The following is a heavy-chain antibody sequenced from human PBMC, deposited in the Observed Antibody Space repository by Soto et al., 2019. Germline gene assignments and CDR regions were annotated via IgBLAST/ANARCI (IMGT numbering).Heavy chain of an antibody. D-gene: IGHD6-19*01. CDR3: ARKSSGWTLDY. J-gene: IGHJ4*02. Sequence: PETLSLTCTVSGGPMSNYYCTWLRQPPGKGLEWIGYIYYSGSTNYNPSLKSRVTISVDTSKSQFSLNLSSVTAADTAVYYCARKSSGWTLDYWGQGTLVTVSS. CDR1: GGPMSNYY. V-gene: IGHV4-59*01. CDR2: IYYSGST.